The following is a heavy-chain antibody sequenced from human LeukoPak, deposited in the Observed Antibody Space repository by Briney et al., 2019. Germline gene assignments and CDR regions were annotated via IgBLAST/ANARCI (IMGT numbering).Heavy chain of an antibody. Sequence: GGSLRLSCAASGFTFSGYAMSWVRQAPGKGLEWVSAISGSGGSTCYADSVKGRFTISRDNSKNTLYLQMNSLRAEDTAVYYCAKLYDILTNFDYWGQGTLVTVSS. J-gene: IGHJ4*02. CDR1: GFTFSGYA. CDR2: ISGSGGST. V-gene: IGHV3-23*01. CDR3: AKLYDILTNFDY. D-gene: IGHD3-9*01.